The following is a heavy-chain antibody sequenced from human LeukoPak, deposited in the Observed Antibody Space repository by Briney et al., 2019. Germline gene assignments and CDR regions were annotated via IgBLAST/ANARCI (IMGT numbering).Heavy chain of an antibody. Sequence: PSETLSLTCTVSGGSISSYYWSWIRQPPGKGLEWIGYISYSGSTNYNPSLKSRVTMSVDTSKNQFSLKLSSVTAAGTAVYYCATASRGDSSFWGQGTLVTVSS. CDR3: ATASRGDSSF. J-gene: IGHJ4*02. D-gene: IGHD4-17*01. CDR2: ISYSGST. V-gene: IGHV4-59*08. CDR1: GGSISSYY.